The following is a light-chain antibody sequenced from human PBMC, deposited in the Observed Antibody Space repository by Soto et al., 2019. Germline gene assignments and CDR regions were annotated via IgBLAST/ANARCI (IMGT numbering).Light chain of an antibody. Sequence: EVVLTQSPGTLSLSPGESATLSCRASQSVTNNYFAWYQQKPGQAPRLLIFGSSDRATGIPDRFSGSGSGTDFTLTISRLEPEDFAVYYCHQYDSSPPYTFGQGTKLEIK. CDR2: GSS. V-gene: IGKV3-20*01. CDR3: HQYDSSPPYT. CDR1: QSVTNNY. J-gene: IGKJ2*01.